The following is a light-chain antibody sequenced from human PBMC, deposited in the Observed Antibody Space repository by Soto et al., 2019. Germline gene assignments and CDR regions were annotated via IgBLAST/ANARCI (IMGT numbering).Light chain of an antibody. Sequence: DVVMTQSPLSLPVTLGQPASISCRSSQSLVDSDGNTHLSWFHQRPGQSPRRLIYRVSNRDSGVPERFSGSGSGTDFKLEISRVEAEDVGVYYCMQGTHWPRTFGQGTKVEIK. CDR3: MQGTHWPRT. V-gene: IGKV2-30*01. J-gene: IGKJ1*01. CDR2: RVS. CDR1: QSLVDSDGNTH.